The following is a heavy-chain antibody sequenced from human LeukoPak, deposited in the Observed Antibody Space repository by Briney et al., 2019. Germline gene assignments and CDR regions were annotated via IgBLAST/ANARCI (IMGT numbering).Heavy chain of an antibody. CDR3: ARFSIRGFDY. V-gene: IGHV3-23*01. J-gene: IGHJ4*02. CDR2: ISGSGGST. D-gene: IGHD3-3*01. CDR1: GFTFSSYA. Sequence: PGGSLRLSCAASGFTFSSYAMSWVRQAPGKGLEWVSGISGSGGSTNNAASEKGRFTISSANAKHLLYLQMNILSDDDAAVYYGARFSIRGFDYWGQGTLVSVSS.